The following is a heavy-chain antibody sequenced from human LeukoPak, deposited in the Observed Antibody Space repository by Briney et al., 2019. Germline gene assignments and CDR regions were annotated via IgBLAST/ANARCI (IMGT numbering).Heavy chain of an antibody. CDR2: ISSSSDHI. J-gene: IGHJ2*01. V-gene: IGHV3-21*01. D-gene: IGHD3-22*01. CDR1: GFTFSSYT. Sequence: GGSLRLSCAASGFTFSSYTMNWVRQAPEKGLEWVSSISSSSDHIYYADSVKGRFTISRDNAKNSLYLQMNSLRAEDTAVYYCARERDYYDSSAYVNWYLDLWGRGTLVTVSS. CDR3: ARERDYYDSSAYVNWYLDL.